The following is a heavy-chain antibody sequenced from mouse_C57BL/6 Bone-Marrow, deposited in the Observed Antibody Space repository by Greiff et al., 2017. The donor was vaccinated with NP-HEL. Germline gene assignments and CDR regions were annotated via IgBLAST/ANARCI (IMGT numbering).Heavy chain of an antibody. CDR2: IDPENGDT. V-gene: IGHV14-4*01. D-gene: IGHD1-1*01. J-gene: IGHJ3*01. Sequence: VQLQQSGAELVRPGASVKLSCTASGFNIKDDYMHWVKQRPEQGLEWIGWIDPENGDTEYASKFQGKATITADTSSNTAYLQLSSLTSEDTAVYYCTGDYYVSSYPYWGQGTLVTVSA. CDR1: GFNIKDDY. CDR3: TGDYYVSSYPY.